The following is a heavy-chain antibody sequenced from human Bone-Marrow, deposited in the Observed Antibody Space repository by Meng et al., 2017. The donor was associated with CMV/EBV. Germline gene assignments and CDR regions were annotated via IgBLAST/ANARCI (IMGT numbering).Heavy chain of an antibody. CDR3: ARKTYYDSSGYHDY. J-gene: IGHJ4*02. D-gene: IGHD3-22*01. V-gene: IGHV1-2*02. Sequence: ASVKVSCKASGYIFTDSYIHWVRQAPGQGLEWMGWINPNSGGTNYAQKFQGRVTMTRDTSISTAYMELSSLRSEDTAVYYCARKTYYDSSGYHDYWGQGTLVTVSS. CDR2: INPNSGGT. CDR1: GYIFTDSY.